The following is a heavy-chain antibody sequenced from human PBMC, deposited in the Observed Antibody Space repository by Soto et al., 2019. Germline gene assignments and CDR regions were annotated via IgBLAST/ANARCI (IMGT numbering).Heavy chain of an antibody. J-gene: IGHJ2*01. CDR2: INTEGSST. Sequence: GGSLRLSCAASGFTFSSYWMHWVRQAPGRGLVWVSRINTEGSSTIYADSVKGRFTISRDNAKNTLYLKMNSLRAEDTALYYCARDPGYCTTTTCEKFDLWGRGALVTVSS. V-gene: IGHV3-74*01. CDR3: ARDPGYCTTTTCEKFDL. CDR1: GFTFSSYW. D-gene: IGHD2-2*03.